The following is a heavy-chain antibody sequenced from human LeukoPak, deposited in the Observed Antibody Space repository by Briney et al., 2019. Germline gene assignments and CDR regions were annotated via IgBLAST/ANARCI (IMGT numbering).Heavy chain of an antibody. D-gene: IGHD3-22*01. CDR2: IYSGGST. J-gene: IGHJ6*02. V-gene: IGHV3-53*04. Sequence: GGSLRLSCAASGFTVSSNYMSWVRQAPGKGLEWVPVIYSGGSTYYADSVKGRFTISRHNSKNTLYLQMNSLRAEDTAVYYCARGESYYYDSSGYYTSPYYYGMDVWGQGTTVTVSS. CDR1: GFTVSSNY. CDR3: ARGESYYYDSSGYYTSPYYYGMDV.